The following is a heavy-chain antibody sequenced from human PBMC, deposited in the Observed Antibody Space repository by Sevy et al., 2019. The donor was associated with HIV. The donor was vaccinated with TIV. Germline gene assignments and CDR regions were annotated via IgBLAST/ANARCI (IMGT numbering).Heavy chain of an antibody. CDR2: ISGFNGDT. D-gene: IGHD3-3*01. J-gene: IGHJ4*02. CDR1: GYTFTNYA. V-gene: IGHV1-18*01. CDR3: VRGTTFYDFWTGGDY. Sequence: ASVKVSCKASGYTFTNYAISWVRQAPGQGLEWMGWISGFNGDTKNAEKFQGRFTMTTDTSTKTDYMDLRSLRSDDTAVYYCVRGTTFYDFWTGGDYWGQGTLVTVSS.